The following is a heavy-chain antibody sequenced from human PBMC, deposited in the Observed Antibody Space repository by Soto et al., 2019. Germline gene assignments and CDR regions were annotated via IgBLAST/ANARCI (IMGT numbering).Heavy chain of an antibody. D-gene: IGHD6-13*01. CDR3: ARGAYSSSWYFSWFDP. CDR2: MNPNSGNT. J-gene: IGHJ5*02. V-gene: IGHV1-8*01. Sequence: ASVKVSCKASGYTFTSYDINWVRQATGQGLEWMGWMNPNSGNTGYAQKFQGRVTMTRNTFISTAYMELSSLRSEDTAVYYCARGAYSSSWYFSWFDPWGQGTLVTVSS. CDR1: GYTFTSYD.